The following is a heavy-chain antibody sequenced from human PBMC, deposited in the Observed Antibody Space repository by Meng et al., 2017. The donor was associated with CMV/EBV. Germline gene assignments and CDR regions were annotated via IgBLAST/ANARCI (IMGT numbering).Heavy chain of an antibody. Sequence: GESLKISCAASGFTFSSYGMHWVRQVPGKGLEWVAFIRYDGSNKYYADSVKGRFTISRDNSKNTLYLQMNSLRAEDTAVYYCAKRSNGYWDYYYYYGMDVWGQGTTVTVSS. CDR2: IRYDGSNK. J-gene: IGHJ6*02. V-gene: IGHV3-30*02. CDR3: AKRSNGYWDYYYYYGMDV. CDR1: GFTFSSYG. D-gene: IGHD3-22*01.